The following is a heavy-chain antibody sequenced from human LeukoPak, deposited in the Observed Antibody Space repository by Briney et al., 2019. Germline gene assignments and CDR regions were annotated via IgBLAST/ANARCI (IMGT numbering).Heavy chain of an antibody. CDR1: GGSISSYY. Sequence: SETLSLTCTVSGGSISSYYWSWIRQPAGKGLEWIGRISTSGSTNYNPSLKSRVTMSVDTSKNQFSLKLSSVTAADTAVYYCAREGGVYGSGSYYSRDHDAFDLWGQGTMVTVSS. V-gene: IGHV4-4*07. CDR3: AREGGVYGSGSYYSRDHDAFDL. J-gene: IGHJ3*01. CDR2: ISTSGST. D-gene: IGHD3-10*01.